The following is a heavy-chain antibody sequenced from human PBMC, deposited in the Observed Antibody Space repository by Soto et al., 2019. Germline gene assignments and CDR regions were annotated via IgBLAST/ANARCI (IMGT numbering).Heavy chain of an antibody. CDR1: GYTLTELS. J-gene: IGHJ4*02. CDR2: FDPEDGET. V-gene: IGHV1-24*01. D-gene: IGHD3-22*01. CDR3: ATNYDSSGYYRLFDY. Sequence: ASVKVSCKVSGYTLTELSMRWVRQAPGKGLEWMGGFDPEDGETIYAQKFQGRVTMTEDTSTDTAYMELSSLRSEDTAVYYCATNYDSSGYYRLFDYWGQGTLVTVSS.